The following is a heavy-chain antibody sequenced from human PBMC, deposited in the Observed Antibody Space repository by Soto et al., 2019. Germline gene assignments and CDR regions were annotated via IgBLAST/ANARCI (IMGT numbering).Heavy chain of an antibody. CDR3: AKDFIANNGVWEPFDM. Sequence: GGSLRLSCAASGFNFPAYAMNWVRQAPGKGLQWVSGLVGSGGDINYADSVRGRFTVSRDNSRNTLYLQMNSLRDEDTAIYYCAKDFIANNGVWEPFDMWGRGTKVTVSS. V-gene: IGHV3-23*01. CDR2: LVGSGGDI. CDR1: GFNFPAYA. D-gene: IGHD2-8*01. J-gene: IGHJ3*02.